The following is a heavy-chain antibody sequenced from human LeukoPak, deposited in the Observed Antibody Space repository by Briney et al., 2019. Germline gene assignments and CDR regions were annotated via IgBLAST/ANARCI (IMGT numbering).Heavy chain of an antibody. Sequence: PGGSLRLSCAPSGFTFSSYWMSWVRQAPGKGLEWVANIKQDGSEKYSVDSVKDRFTISRDNAENSLYLQMNSLRVEDTAVYYCERVGQQLESGLDVWGKGTTVTVSS. CDR2: IKQDGSEK. V-gene: IGHV3-7*03. D-gene: IGHD1-1*01. J-gene: IGHJ6*04. CDR1: GFTFSSYW. CDR3: ERVGQQLESGLDV.